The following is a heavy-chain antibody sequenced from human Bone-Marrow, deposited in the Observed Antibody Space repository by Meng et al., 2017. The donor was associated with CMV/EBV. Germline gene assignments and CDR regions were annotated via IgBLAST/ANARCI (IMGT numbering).Heavy chain of an antibody. V-gene: IGHV3-21*01. J-gene: IGHJ6*01. CDR2: ISSSSSYI. CDR3: ARDGYCSSTSCLYYYYYYGMAV. CDR1: GFTFSSYS. Sequence: GESLKISCAASGFTFSSYSMNWVRQAPGKGLEWVSSISSSSSYIYYADSVKGRFTISRDNAKNSLYLQMNSLRAEDTAVYYCARDGYCSSTSCLYYYYYYGMAVWGQGTTVTVSS. D-gene: IGHD2-2*01.